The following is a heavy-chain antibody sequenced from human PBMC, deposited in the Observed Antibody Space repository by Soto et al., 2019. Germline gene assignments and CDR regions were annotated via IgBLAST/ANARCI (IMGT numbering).Heavy chain of an antibody. CDR3: VAGQYFFDY. D-gene: IGHD6-19*01. V-gene: IGHV3-30*03. CDR1: GFSFSSYG. J-gene: IGHJ4*02. Sequence: QVQRVESGGGVVQPGRSLRLSCAASGFSFSSYGMQWVRQAPGKGLEWVAVISYDGSNKYYADSVKDRFTISRDNSKKTLYLQMNSLRADDTAVYYCVAGQYFFDYCGQGTLVTVSS. CDR2: ISYDGSNK.